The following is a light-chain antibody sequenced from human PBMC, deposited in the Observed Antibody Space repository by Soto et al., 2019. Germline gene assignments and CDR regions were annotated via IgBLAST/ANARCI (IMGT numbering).Light chain of an antibody. V-gene: IGKV1-9*01. CDR2: AAS. CDR3: PQINTYHL. CDR1: QGISSY. Sequence: IQLTQSPSSLSASVGDRVTITCRASQGISSYLAWYQQKPGKAPKLLIYAASTLQSGVPSRFSGSGSGTDFTLTISSLQPEDFATYSCPQINTYHLFGPGTKVDIK. J-gene: IGKJ3*01.